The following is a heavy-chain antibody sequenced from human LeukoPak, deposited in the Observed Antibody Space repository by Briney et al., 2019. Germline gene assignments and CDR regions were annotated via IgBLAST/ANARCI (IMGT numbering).Heavy chain of an antibody. CDR2: IYAGDSDT. CDR3: ARRDTYYYDSSGYYFDY. Sequence: GESLKISCKGSGYSFTSYWIGWVRQMPGKGLEWMGIIYAGDSDTRYSPSFQGQVTISADKSISTAYLQWSSLKASDTAMYYCARRDTYYYDSSGYYFDYWGQGTLVTVSS. D-gene: IGHD3-22*01. V-gene: IGHV5-51*01. CDR1: GYSFTSYW. J-gene: IGHJ4*02.